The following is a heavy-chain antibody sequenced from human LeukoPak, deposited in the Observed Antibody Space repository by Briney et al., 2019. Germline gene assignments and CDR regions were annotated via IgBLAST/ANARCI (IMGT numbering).Heavy chain of an antibody. CDR1: GFTFSSSW. Sequence: GGSLRLSCAASGFTFSSSWMSWVRQAPGKGLEWVANINQNGSEKYYVDSVKGRLTISRDNAKNSLFLQMNSLRAEDTAVYYCARRYYDVLTGYYRLDYWGQGTLVTVSS. J-gene: IGHJ4*02. V-gene: IGHV3-7*01. CDR2: INQNGSEK. CDR3: ARRYYDVLTGYYRLDY. D-gene: IGHD3-9*01.